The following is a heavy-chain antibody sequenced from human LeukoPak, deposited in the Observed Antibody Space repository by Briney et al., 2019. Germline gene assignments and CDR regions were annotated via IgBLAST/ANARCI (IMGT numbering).Heavy chain of an antibody. CDR3: ARDLAEDDILTGYPDY. D-gene: IGHD3-9*01. CDR1: GYTFTSYY. J-gene: IGHJ4*02. V-gene: IGHV1-46*01. CDR2: INPSGGST. Sequence: ASVKVSCKASGYTFTSYYMHWVRQAPGQGLEWMGIINPSGGSTSYAQKFQGRVTMTRDTSTSTVYMELSSLRSEDTAVYYCARDLAEDDILTGYPDYWGQGTLATVSS.